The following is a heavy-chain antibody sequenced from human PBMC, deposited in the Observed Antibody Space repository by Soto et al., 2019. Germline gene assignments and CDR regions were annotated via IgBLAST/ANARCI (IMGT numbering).Heavy chain of an antibody. CDR3: AREDRDRGTGLVPAAIDGVDG. D-gene: IGHD2-2*01. J-gene: IGHJ6*02. V-gene: IGHV1-69*02. Sequence: QVQLVQSGAEVKKPGSSVKVSCKASGGTFSRYSITWVRQAPGHGLEWIGRIIPIFGIASYAQKFQGRVTIPADESRSTAYMELGSLRYDDTAVYYCAREDRDRGTGLVPAAIDGVDGWGQGTTVTVSS. CDR1: GGTFSRYS. CDR2: IIPIFGIA.